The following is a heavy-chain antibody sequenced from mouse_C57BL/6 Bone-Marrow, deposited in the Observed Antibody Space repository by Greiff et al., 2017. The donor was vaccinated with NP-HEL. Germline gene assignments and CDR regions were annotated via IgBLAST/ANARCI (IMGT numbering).Heavy chain of an antibody. CDR3: ARSDDYDGEIAY. V-gene: IGHV1-59*01. D-gene: IGHD2-4*01. CDR2: IDPSDSYT. J-gene: IGHJ3*01. CDR1: GYTFTSYW. Sequence: VQLQQPGAELVRPGTSVKLSCKASGYTFTSYWMHWVKQRPGQGLEWIGVIDPSDSYTNYNQKFKGKATLTVDTSSSTAYMQLSSLTSEDSAVYYCARSDDYDGEIAYWGKGTLVTVSA.